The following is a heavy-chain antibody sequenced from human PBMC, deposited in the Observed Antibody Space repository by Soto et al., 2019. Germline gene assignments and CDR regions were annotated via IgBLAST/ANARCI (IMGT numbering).Heavy chain of an antibody. CDR1: VGSISCFY. Sequence: PSKTLSLTCTVSVGSISCFYWSCSRKCAGKGLEWIGRIYATGTTDYNPSLKSRVMMSVDTSKKQFSLKLRSVTAADTAVYYCVRDGTKTLRDWLDPWRQGISVTVSS. V-gene: IGHV4-4*07. CDR2: IYATGTT. CDR3: VRDGTKTLRDWLDP. D-gene: IGHD1-1*01. J-gene: IGHJ5*02.